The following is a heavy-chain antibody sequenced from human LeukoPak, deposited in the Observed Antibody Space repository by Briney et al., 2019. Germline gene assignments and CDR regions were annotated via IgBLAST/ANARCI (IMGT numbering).Heavy chain of an antibody. V-gene: IGHV3-23*01. CDR3: AKGSGGSGWYYFDY. CDR1: GFTFSSYA. Sequence: GGSLRLSGAASGFTFSSYAMSWVRQAPGKGLEWVSAISGSGGSTYYADSVKGRFTISRDNSKNTLYLQMNSLRAEDTAVYYCAKGSGGSGWYYFDYWGQGTLVTVSS. J-gene: IGHJ4*02. D-gene: IGHD6-19*01. CDR2: ISGSGGST.